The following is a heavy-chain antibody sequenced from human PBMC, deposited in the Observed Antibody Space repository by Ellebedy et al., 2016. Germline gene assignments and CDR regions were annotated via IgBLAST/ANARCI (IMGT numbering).Heavy chain of an antibody. Sequence: SETLSLTCTVSGGSLSTSPYWGWVRQPPGKGLEWIGSIHDSGTTYYSPSLKSRVTISQDKSNDQLSLTLTSVTAADTALYFCARHRRGPVPILGVIIMNPFDLWGQGTMVTVSS. CDR2: IHDSGTT. D-gene: IGHD3-3*01. CDR3: ARHRRGPVPILGVIIMNPFDL. J-gene: IGHJ3*01. CDR1: GGSLSTSPY. V-gene: IGHV4-39*01.